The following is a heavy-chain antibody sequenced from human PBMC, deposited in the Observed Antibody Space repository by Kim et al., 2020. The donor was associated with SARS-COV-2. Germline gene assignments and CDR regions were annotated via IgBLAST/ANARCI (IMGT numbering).Heavy chain of an antibody. Sequence: SETLSLTCAVYGGSFSGYYWSWIRQPPGKGLEWIGVINNSGSTNYNLSLKSRVTISVDTSKNQFFLKLSSVTAADTAVYYCARGSAGIIMIVGVRAYY. D-gene: IGHD3-22*01. CDR3: ARGSAGIIMIVGVRAYY. CDR2: INNSGST. V-gene: IGHV4-34*01. CDR1: GGSFSGYY. J-gene: IGHJ6*01.